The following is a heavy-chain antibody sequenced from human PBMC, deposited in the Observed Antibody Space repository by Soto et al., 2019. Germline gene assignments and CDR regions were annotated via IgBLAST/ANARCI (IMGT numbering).Heavy chain of an antibody. V-gene: IGHV1-69*13. J-gene: IGHJ3*02. D-gene: IGHD3-22*01. CDR3: ARDKDYYDSSGPWDAFDI. CDR2: IIPIFGTA. Sequence: GASVKVSCKASGGTFSSYAISWVRQAPGQGLEWMGGIIPIFGTANYAQKFQGRVTITADESTSTAYMELSSLRSEDTAVYYCARDKDYYDSSGPWDAFDIWGQGTMVTVSS. CDR1: GGTFSSYA.